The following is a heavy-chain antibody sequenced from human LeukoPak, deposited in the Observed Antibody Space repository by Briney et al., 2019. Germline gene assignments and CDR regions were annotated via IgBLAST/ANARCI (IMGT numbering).Heavy chain of an antibody. CDR2: IKQDGSEK. CDR1: GFTFSSYW. CDR3: AREPSDDAFAI. Sequence: PGGSLRLSCAVSGFTFSSYWMSWVRQAPGKALEWVANIKQDGSEKYYVDSVKGRFTISRDNAKNSLYLQMNSLRAEDTAVYYCAREPSDDAFAIWGQRTMVTVSS. V-gene: IGHV3-7*01. J-gene: IGHJ3*02.